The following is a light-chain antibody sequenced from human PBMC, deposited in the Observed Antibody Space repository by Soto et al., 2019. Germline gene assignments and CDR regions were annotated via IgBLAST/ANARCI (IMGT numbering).Light chain of an antibody. Sequence: EIVMTQSPGTLSVSPGERATLSCRASQSISSHLAWYQQKPGQAPRLLVYESSTRATGIPGRFSGSGSGTEFSLPISSLRSEDFAIYYCQQYSDWPPGTFGQGTKVEIK. CDR1: QSISSH. V-gene: IGKV3-15*01. CDR3: QQYSDWPPGT. J-gene: IGKJ1*01. CDR2: ESS.